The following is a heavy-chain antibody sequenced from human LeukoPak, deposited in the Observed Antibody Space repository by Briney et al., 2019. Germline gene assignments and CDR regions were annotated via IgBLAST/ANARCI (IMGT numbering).Heavy chain of an antibody. CDR2: ISAYNGNT. V-gene: IGHV1-18*01. CDR3: ARVGRIAAPRRRWFDP. Sequence: ASVKVSCKASGYTFTSYGISWVRQAPGQGLEWMGWISAYNGNTNYAQKLQGRVTMTTDTSTSTAYMELRSLRSEDTAVYYCARVGRIAAPRRRWFDPWGQGTLVTVSS. D-gene: IGHD6-6*01. J-gene: IGHJ5*02. CDR1: GYTFTSYG.